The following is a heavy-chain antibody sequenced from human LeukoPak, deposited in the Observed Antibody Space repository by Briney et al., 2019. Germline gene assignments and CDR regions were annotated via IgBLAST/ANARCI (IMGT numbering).Heavy chain of an antibody. CDR1: GFTFSNAW. V-gene: IGHV3-15*01. Sequence: GGSLRLSCAASGFTFSNAWMSWVRQAPGKGLEWVGRIKSKTDGGTTDYAAPVKGRFTISRDDSKNTLYLQMNSLKTEDTAVYYCTTDLRYFDWLPVTNWGQGTLVTVSS. CDR2: IKSKTDGGTT. J-gene: IGHJ4*02. CDR3: TTDLRYFDWLPVTN. D-gene: IGHD3-9*01.